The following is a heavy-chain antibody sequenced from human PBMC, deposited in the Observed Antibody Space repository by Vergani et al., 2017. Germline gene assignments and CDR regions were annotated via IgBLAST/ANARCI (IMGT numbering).Heavy chain of an antibody. Sequence: QVQLVQSGAEVKKPGSSVKVSCKASGGTFSSYAISWVRQATGQGLEWMGWMNPNSGNTGYAQKFQGRVTMTRNTSISTAYMELSSLRSEDTAVYYCARGHTGYCSSTSCYPFLRYNWFDPWGQGTLVTVSS. CDR3: ARGHTGYCSSTSCYPFLRYNWFDP. CDR1: GGTFSSYA. V-gene: IGHV1-8*02. J-gene: IGHJ5*02. CDR2: MNPNSGNT. D-gene: IGHD2-2*01.